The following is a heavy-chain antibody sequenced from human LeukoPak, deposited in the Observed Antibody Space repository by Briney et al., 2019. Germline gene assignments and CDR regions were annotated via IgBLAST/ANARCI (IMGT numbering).Heavy chain of an antibody. CDR3: ASESGSYNDAFDI. D-gene: IGHD1-26*01. CDR1: GGTFSSYT. V-gene: IGHV1-69*02. J-gene: IGHJ3*02. Sequence: LVKVSCKASGGTFSSYTISWVRQAAGQGLEWMGRIIPILGIANYAQKFQGRVTITADKSTSTAYMELSSLRSEDTAVYYCASESGSYNDAFDIWGQGTMVTVSS. CDR2: IIPILGIA.